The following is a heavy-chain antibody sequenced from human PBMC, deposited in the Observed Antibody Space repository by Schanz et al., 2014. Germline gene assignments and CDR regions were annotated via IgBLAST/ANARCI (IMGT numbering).Heavy chain of an antibody. D-gene: IGHD5-18*01. J-gene: IGHJ3*02. CDR1: GFNFSSYS. Sequence: VQVVQSGGGLVKPGGSLRLSCPASGFNFSSYSLNWVRQAPGKGLEWVSSISYGTSYIYYAESVKGRFTISRDNAKNSLYLQMNGLRAEDTAVYYCARVALPGYSSPRDAFDIWGQGTMVTVSS. CDR3: ARVALPGYSSPRDAFDI. V-gene: IGHV3-21*01. CDR2: ISYGTSYI.